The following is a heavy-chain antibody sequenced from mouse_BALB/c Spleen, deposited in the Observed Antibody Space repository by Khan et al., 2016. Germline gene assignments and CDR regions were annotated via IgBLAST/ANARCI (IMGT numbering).Heavy chain of an antibody. V-gene: IGHV1S56*01. D-gene: IGHD2-1*01. CDR2: IYPENVIT. J-gene: IGHJ1*01. CDR1: GYTFTSYY. CDR3: ARDGTFGYFDV. Sequence: QVQLKVSGPELVKPGTSVRISCKASGYTFTSYYIHWVKQRPGQGLEWIGWIYPENVITKYNEKFKGKATLTADKSSTTAYRQLSSLTSDDSAVYFCARDGTFGYFDVWGAGTTVTVSS.